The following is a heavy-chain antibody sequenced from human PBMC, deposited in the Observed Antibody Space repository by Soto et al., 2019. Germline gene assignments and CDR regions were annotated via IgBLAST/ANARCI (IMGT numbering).Heavy chain of an antibody. CDR1: GFTFSMQG. CDR3: AQVIVPAAINYYYAMDV. Sequence: QLVESGGGVVQPGKSLRLSCAASGFTFSMQGMHWVRQAPGKGLEWVAVISYDGSHKYYADSVKGRFTISRDNSRNTLSLQMNSLKPGDTAVYYCAQVIVPAAINYYYAMDVWGQVTTVTVSS. CDR2: ISYDGSHK. J-gene: IGHJ6*01. V-gene: IGHV3-30*03. D-gene: IGHD2-2*01.